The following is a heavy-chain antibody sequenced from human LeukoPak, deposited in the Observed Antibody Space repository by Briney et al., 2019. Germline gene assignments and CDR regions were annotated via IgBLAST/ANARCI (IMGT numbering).Heavy chain of an antibody. CDR3: ARDSDYYDSSGSDY. D-gene: IGHD3-22*01. V-gene: IGHV3-7*01. Sequence: GGSLRLSCAASGFTFSSYWMSWVRQAPGKGLEWVANIKQDGSEKYYVDSVKGRFTISRDNAKNSPYLQMNSLRAEDTAVYYCARDSDYYDSSGSDYWGQGTLVTVSS. J-gene: IGHJ4*02. CDR2: IKQDGSEK. CDR1: GFTFSSYW.